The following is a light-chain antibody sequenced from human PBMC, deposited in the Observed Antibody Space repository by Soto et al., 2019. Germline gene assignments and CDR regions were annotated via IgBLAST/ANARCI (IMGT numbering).Light chain of an antibody. V-gene: IGLV1-51*01. CDR2: DTN. CDR1: SSNIGNNY. Sequence: QSVLKQLPSVAAAAAQKVTLSCSGGSSNIGNNYVSWYQHGPGTATKLLIYDTNNRPAGIPDRVSASKYGTSATLGITGLQTGDEADYECARWDSRLRAVVFGGGTKLTVL. CDR3: ARWDSRLRAVV. J-gene: IGLJ2*01.